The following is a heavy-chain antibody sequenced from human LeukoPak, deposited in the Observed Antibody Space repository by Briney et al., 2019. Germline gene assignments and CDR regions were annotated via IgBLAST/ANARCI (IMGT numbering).Heavy chain of an antibody. CDR3: ARDRGSSWYRYYYYYYMDV. Sequence: ASVKVSCKASGYTFTGYYMQWVRQAPGQGLEWMGWINPNSGGTNYAQKFQGRVTMTRDTSISTAYMELSRLRSDDTAVYYCARDRGSSWYRYYYYYYMDVWGKGTTVTVSS. CDR2: INPNSGGT. V-gene: IGHV1-2*02. CDR1: GYTFTGYY. J-gene: IGHJ6*03. D-gene: IGHD6-13*01.